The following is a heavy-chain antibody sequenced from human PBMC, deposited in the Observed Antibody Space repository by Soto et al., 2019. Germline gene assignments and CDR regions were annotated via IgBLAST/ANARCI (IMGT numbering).Heavy chain of an antibody. J-gene: IGHJ4*02. CDR1: GFTFSNYW. V-gene: IGHV3-7*03. CDR2: IKKDETEE. Sequence: EVQLVESGGGLVQPGGSLRLSCAASGFTFSNYWMSWVRQAPGKGLEWVANIKKDETEEYYVDSVKGRFTISRDNAKNSLFLQMNSLRAEDTAVYYCAAYCSSFSCTPFHGYSWGQGTLVTVSS. CDR3: AAYCSSFSCTPFHGYS. D-gene: IGHD2-2*01.